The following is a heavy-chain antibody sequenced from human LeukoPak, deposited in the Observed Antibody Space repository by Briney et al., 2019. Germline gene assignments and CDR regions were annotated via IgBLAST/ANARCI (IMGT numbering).Heavy chain of an antibody. D-gene: IGHD6-19*01. J-gene: IGHJ4*02. CDR3: AAGAGWLIDW. CDR1: GFTFSSYT. CDR2: ISASSSYI. V-gene: IGHV3-21*01. Sequence: GGSLRLSCAASGFTFSSYTMNWVRQAPGKGLEWVSSISASSSYIYYADSVKGRFTISRDNAKNSLYLQMNSLRAEDTAVYYCAAGAGWLIDWWGQGTLVTVSS.